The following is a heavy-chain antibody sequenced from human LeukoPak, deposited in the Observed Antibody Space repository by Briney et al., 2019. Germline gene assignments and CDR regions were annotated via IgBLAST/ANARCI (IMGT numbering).Heavy chain of an antibody. CDR1: DFTFSNYW. D-gene: IGHD4-17*01. V-gene: IGHV3-7*01. J-gene: IGHJ4*02. CDR2: LKQDGSEI. CDR3: ATIEAVRFHY. Sequence: GGSLRLSCVASDFTFSNYWMSWVRQAPGKGLEWVGNLKQDGSEIYYLDSVKGRFTISRDNTKNSLYLQMNSLRAEDTAVYYCATIEAVRFHYWGQGTLVTVSS.